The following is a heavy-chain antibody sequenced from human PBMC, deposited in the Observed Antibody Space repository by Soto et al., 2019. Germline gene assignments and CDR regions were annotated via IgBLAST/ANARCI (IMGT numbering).Heavy chain of an antibody. Sequence: PGGSLRLSCAASGFIFSPYGIHWVRQAPGKGLEWVALKRNDGSDKYYAESVTGRFTISRDNSKNTVYLQMNSLRAEDTALYFCARAPRMAPFDIWGQGTMVTVSS. CDR2: KRNDGSDK. V-gene: IGHV3-33*01. CDR3: ARAPRMAPFDI. J-gene: IGHJ3*02. CDR1: GFIFSPYG.